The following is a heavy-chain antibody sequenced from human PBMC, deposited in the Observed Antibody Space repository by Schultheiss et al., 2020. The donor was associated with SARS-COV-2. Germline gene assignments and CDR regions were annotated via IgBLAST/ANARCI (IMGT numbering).Heavy chain of an antibody. Sequence: GGSLRLSCAASGFTFSDHYMSWIRQAPGKGLEWVSYISSSSSTIYYADSVKGRFTISRDNAKNSLYLQMNSLRAEDTAVYYCARARGLVRWFDPWGQGTLVTVSS. D-gene: IGHD6-19*01. CDR3: ARARGLVRWFDP. V-gene: IGHV3-11*04. J-gene: IGHJ5*02. CDR2: ISSSSSTI. CDR1: GFTFSDHY.